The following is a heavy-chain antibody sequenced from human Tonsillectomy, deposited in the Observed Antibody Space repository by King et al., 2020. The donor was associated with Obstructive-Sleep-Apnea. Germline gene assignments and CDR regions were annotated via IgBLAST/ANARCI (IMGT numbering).Heavy chain of an antibody. D-gene: IGHD6-6*01. J-gene: IGHJ6*02. Sequence: VQLVESGAEVKKPGASVKVSCKAIGYTFTDYYLHWVRQAPGEGLEWMGWINPGTGATHYAQKFQDWVTMTRDTSISTAYMELSRLKSDDTAIYYCARKEYSYGMDIWGQGTTVTVSS. CDR2: INPGTGAT. V-gene: IGHV1-2*04. CDR1: GYTFTDYY. CDR3: ARKEYSYGMDI.